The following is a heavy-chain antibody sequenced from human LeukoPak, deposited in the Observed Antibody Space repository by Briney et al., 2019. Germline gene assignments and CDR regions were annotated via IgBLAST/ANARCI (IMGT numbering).Heavy chain of an antibody. D-gene: IGHD2-2*02. CDR1: GGSISSYY. J-gene: IGHJ3*02. V-gene: IGHV4-59*01. Sequence: SETLSLTCTVSGGSISSYYWSWIRQPPGKGLEWIGYIYYRGSTNYNPSLKSRVTISVDTSKNQFSLKLSSVTAADTAVYYCARLPSCGSTSCHRGAFDIWGQGTMVTVSS. CDR3: ARLPSCGSTSCHRGAFDI. CDR2: IYYRGST.